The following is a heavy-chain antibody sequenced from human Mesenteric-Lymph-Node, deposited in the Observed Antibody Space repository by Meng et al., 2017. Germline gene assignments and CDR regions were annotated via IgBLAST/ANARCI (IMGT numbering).Heavy chain of an antibody. CDR3: ARDLYCSGGSCYFAYYYGMDV. CDR2: IIPIFGTA. D-gene: IGHD2-15*01. J-gene: IGHJ6*02. V-gene: IGHV1-69*06. Sequence: SVKVSCKASGGTFSSYAISWVRQAPGQGLEWMGGIIPIFGTANYAQKFQGRVTITADKSTSTAYMELSSLRSEDTAVYYCARDLYCSGGSCYFAYYYGMDVWGQGTTVTVSS. CDR1: GGTFSSYA.